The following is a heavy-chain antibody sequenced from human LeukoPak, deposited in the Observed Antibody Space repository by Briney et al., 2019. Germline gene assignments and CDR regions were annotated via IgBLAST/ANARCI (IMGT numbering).Heavy chain of an antibody. Sequence: ASVKVSCKASGYTFTGYCMHWVRQAPGQGLEWMGWINPNSGGTNYAQKFQGRVTMTRDTSISTAYMELSRLRSDDTAVYYCARAPRGRSYYYYMDVWGKGTTVTISS. CDR1: GYTFTGYC. J-gene: IGHJ6*03. V-gene: IGHV1-2*02. D-gene: IGHD1-26*01. CDR3: ARAPRGRSYYYYMDV. CDR2: INPNSGGT.